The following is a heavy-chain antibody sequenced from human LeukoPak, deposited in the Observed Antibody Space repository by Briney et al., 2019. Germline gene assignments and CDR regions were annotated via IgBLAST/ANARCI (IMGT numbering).Heavy chain of an antibody. J-gene: IGHJ4*02. Sequence: PGGSLRLSCAASGFTFSNAWMSWVRQAPGKGLEWVSDITGSGDDTDYADSVKGRFTVSRDNSRNALYLQINSLRAEDTAVYYCAKNGAYSGYDYIDYWGQGTLVTVSS. CDR3: AKNGAYSGYDYIDY. D-gene: IGHD5-12*01. CDR1: GFTFSNAW. CDR2: ITGSGDDT. V-gene: IGHV3-23*01.